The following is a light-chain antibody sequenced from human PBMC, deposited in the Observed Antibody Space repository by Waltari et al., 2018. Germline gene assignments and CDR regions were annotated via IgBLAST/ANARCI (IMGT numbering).Light chain of an antibody. CDR2: EVT. CDR1: SSDVGSYNI. V-gene: IGLV2-23*02. CDR3: CSYAGASTHVV. J-gene: IGLJ2*01. Sequence: QSALTQPASVPGSPGQSITISCTGTSSDVGSYNIFSCYQQHPGKAPKLMIYEVTKRPSGVSNRFSGSKSGNTASLTISGLQAEDESDYYCCSYAGASTHVVFGGGTKVTVL.